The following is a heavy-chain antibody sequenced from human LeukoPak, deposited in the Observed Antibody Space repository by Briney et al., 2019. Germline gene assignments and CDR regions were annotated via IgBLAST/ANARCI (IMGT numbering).Heavy chain of an antibody. Sequence: SVKVSCKASGGTFSSYAISWVRQAPGQGLEWMGGIIPIFGTANYAQKFQGRVTITTDESTSTAYMELSSLRSEDTAVYYCASKLPIAARPDYYYYMDVWGKGTTVTVSS. CDR1: GGTFSSYA. CDR2: IIPIFGTA. V-gene: IGHV1-69*05. CDR3: ASKLPIAARPDYYYYMDV. D-gene: IGHD6-6*01. J-gene: IGHJ6*03.